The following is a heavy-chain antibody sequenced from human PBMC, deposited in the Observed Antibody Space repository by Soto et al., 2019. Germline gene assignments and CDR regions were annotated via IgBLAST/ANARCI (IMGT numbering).Heavy chain of an antibody. D-gene: IGHD2-8*02. J-gene: IGHJ4*02. V-gene: IGHV3-33*01. CDR2: IWYDGSNK. Sequence: QVQLVESGGGVVQPGRSLRLSCAASGFTFSSYGMHWVRQAPGKGLEWVAVIWYDGSNKYYADSVKGRFTISRDNSKNPLYLQMNSLRADDTAVYYCARDYTGERTAPDYWGQGTLVTVSS. CDR3: ARDYTGERTAPDY. CDR1: GFTFSSYG.